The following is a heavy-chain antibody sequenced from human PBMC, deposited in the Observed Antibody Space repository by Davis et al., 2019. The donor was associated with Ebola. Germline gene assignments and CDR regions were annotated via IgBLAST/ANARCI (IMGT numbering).Heavy chain of an antibody. CDR3: AKAVAGSNPFDY. J-gene: IGHJ4*02. Sequence: GESLKISCAASGFTFSSYGMHWVRQAPGKRLEWVAVIWYDGSNKYYADSVKGRFTISRDNSKNTLYLQMNSLRAEDTAVYYCAKAVAGSNPFDYWGQETLVTVSS. CDR1: GFTFSSYG. D-gene: IGHD6-19*01. CDR2: IWYDGSNK. V-gene: IGHV3-33*06.